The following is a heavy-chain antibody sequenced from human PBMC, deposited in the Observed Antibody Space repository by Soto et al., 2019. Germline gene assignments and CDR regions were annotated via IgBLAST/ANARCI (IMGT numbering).Heavy chain of an antibody. CDR2: INHSGIT. CDR3: AIGPRMWLAGGGY. J-gene: IGHJ4*02. D-gene: IGHD6-19*01. Sequence: PSETLSLTCAVYGGSFSGYYWSWIRQPPGKGLEWLGEINHSGITDYNPSLKSRITISIDTSKKQFSLKLNSVTAADTAVYYCAIGPRMWLAGGGYWGQGXQVTVYS. V-gene: IGHV4-34*01. CDR1: GGSFSGYY.